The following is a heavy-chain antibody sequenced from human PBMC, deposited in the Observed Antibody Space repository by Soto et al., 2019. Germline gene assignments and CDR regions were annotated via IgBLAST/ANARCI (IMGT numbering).Heavy chain of an antibody. J-gene: IGHJ6*02. CDR3: AREGRGHIVVVNANPLYYGMDV. CDR2: ISSSSSYI. V-gene: IGHV3-21*01. D-gene: IGHD2-21*01. Sequence: GGSLRLSCAASGFTFSSYSMNWVRQAPGKGLEWVSSISSSSSYIYYADSVKVRFTISRDNAKNSTYLQMKRLIDEDTAVYYSAREGRGHIVVVNANPLYYGMDVWGQGTTVTVSS. CDR1: GFTFSSYS.